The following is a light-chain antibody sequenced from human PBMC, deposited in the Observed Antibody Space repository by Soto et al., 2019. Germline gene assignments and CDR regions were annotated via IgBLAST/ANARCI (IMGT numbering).Light chain of an antibody. J-gene: IGLJ2*01. CDR1: SSDVGRYNH. Sequence: QSALTQPASVSGSPGQSITISCTGTSSDVGRYNHVSWYQQYPGKAPKLMIYDVSNRPSGVSNRFSGSKSGNTASLTISGLQAEDEADYYCSSYTSSTTVVFGGGTKLIVL. CDR3: SSYTSSTTVV. V-gene: IGLV2-14*01. CDR2: DVS.